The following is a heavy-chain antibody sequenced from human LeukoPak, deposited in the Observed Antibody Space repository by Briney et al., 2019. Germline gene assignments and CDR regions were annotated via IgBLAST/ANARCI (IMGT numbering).Heavy chain of an antibody. CDR1: GYTFTVYY. Sequence: ASVKVSCKASGYTFTVYYMHWVRQAPGHGLELMGCINPNSGGTNYAQKFQGRVTMTRDTSSSTAYMELSRLRSDDTAVYYCARDWAGTYYDFWSGYSVNWFDPWGQGTLVTVSS. J-gene: IGHJ5*02. V-gene: IGHV1-2*02. D-gene: IGHD3-3*01. CDR2: INPNSGGT. CDR3: ARDWAGTYYDFWSGYSVNWFDP.